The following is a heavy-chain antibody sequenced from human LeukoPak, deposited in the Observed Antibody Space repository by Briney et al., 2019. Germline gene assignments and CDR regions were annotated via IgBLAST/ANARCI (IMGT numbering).Heavy chain of an antibody. J-gene: IGHJ4*02. CDR1: GYTFTGYY. CDR2: INPSGGST. Sequence: ASVKVSCKASGYTFTGYYMHWVRQAPGQGLEWMGIINPSGGSTTYAQKFQGRVTMTRDKSTSTVYMELSSLRSDDTAVYYCARMDQWGNRKPFDYWGQGTLVTVSS. V-gene: IGHV1-46*01. D-gene: IGHD3-16*01. CDR3: ARMDQWGNRKPFDY.